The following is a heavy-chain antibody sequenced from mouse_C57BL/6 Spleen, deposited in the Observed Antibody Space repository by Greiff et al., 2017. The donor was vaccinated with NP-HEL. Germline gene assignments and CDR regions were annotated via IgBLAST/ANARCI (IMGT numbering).Heavy chain of an antibody. V-gene: IGHV7-3*01. Sequence: EVKLMESGGGLVQPGGSLSLSCAASGFTFTDYYMSWVRQPPGKALEWLGFIRNKANGYTTEYSASVKGRFTISRDNSQSILYLQMNALRAEDSATYYGARYSNYEWFAYWGQGTLVTVSA. CDR1: GFTFTDYY. J-gene: IGHJ3*01. D-gene: IGHD1-1*01. CDR2: IRNKANGYTT. CDR3: ARYSNYEWFAY.